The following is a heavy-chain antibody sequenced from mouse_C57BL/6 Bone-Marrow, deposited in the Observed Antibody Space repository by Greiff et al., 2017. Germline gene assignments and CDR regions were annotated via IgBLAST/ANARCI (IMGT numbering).Heavy chain of an antibody. J-gene: IGHJ2*01. V-gene: IGHV1-15*01. CDR3: TRDEGNSGFYSYYFDY. D-gene: IGHD2-1*01. Sequence: QVQLQQSGAELVRPGASVTLSCKASGYTFTDYEMHWVKQTPVHGLEWIGAIDPETGGTAYTQKFKGKAILTADKSSSTAYMELRSLTSEDSAVYYCTRDEGNSGFYSYYFDYWGQGTTLTVSS. CDR1: GYTFTDYE. CDR2: IDPETGGT.